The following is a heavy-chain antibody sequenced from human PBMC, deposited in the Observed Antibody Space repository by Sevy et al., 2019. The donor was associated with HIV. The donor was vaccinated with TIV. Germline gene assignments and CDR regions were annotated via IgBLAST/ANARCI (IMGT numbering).Heavy chain of an antibody. J-gene: IGHJ6*02. CDR3: ARDTGGIGMDV. CDR2: IKQNGSDK. D-gene: IGHD6-13*01. Sequence: GGSLRPSGAASGFTFSSHWMSWVRQAPGKGREWVANIKQNGSDKNYVDSGKGRFTISRDNAKNSLSLQMNSLRAEDTAVYYCARDTGGIGMDVWGQGTTVTVSS. V-gene: IGHV3-7*01. CDR1: GFTFSSHW.